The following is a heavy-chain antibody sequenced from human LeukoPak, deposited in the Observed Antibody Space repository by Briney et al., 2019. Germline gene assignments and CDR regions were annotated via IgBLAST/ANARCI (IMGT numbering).Heavy chain of an antibody. CDR2: ISYDGSNK. D-gene: IGHD6-19*01. V-gene: IGHV3-30*18. CDR3: AKDIAVAGYYYYYGMDV. Sequence: GGSLRLSCAASGFTFSSYGMHCVRQAPGKGLEWVAVISYDGSNKYYADSVKGRFTISRDNSKNTLYLQMNSLRAEDTAVYYCAKDIAVAGYYYYYGMDVWGKGTTVTVSS. CDR1: GFTFSSYG. J-gene: IGHJ6*04.